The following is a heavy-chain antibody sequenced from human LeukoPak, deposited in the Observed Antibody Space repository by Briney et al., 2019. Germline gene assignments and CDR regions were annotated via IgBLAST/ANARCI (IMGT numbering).Heavy chain of an antibody. Sequence: ASVKVSCKASGYTFTSYGISWVRQAPGQGLEWMGWISASNGNTNYAQKLQGRVTMTTDTSTSTAYMELRSLRSDDTAVYYCARNQYCSSTSCYWDYYYGMDVWGQGTTVTVSS. CDR1: GYTFTSYG. CDR3: ARNQYCSSTSCYWDYYYGMDV. D-gene: IGHD2-2*01. V-gene: IGHV1-18*01. CDR2: ISASNGNT. J-gene: IGHJ6*02.